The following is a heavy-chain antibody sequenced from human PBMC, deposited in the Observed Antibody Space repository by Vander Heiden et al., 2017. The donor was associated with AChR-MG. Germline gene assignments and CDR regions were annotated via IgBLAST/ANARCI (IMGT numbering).Heavy chain of an antibody. J-gene: IGHJ4*02. CDR2: ISSSSSYI. V-gene: IGHV3-21*01. CDR3: ARSHRELRFLEWLSSYYFDY. Sequence: EVQLVESGGGLVKPGGSLRLPCAASGFPFSSYSMNGVRQAPGKGLEWVSSISSSSSYIYYADSVKGRFTISRDNAKNSLYLQMNSLRAEDTAVYYCARSHRELRFLEWLSSYYFDYWGQGTLVTVSS. D-gene: IGHD3-3*01. CDR1: GFPFSSYS.